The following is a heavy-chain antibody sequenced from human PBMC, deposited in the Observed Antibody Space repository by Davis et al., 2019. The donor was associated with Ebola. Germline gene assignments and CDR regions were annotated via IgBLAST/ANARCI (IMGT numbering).Heavy chain of an antibody. CDR1: GGSFSGYY. CDR3: ARSLYSSRYYYYGMDV. V-gene: IGHV3-11*01. Sequence: LSLTCAVYGGSFSGYYWSWIRQAPGKGLEWVSYISSSGSTIYYADSVKGRFTISRDNAKNSLYLQMNSLRAEDTAVYYCARSLYSSRYYYYGMDVWGQGTTVTVSS. J-gene: IGHJ6*02. D-gene: IGHD6-13*01. CDR2: ISSSGSTI.